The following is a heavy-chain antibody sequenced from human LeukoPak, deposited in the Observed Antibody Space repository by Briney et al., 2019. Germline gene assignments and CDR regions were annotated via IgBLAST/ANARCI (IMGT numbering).Heavy chain of an antibody. V-gene: IGHV3-23*01. Sequence: PGGSLRLSCAASGFTFSNSAMSWVRQAPGKGLEWVSGISGGPGNTYYADAVKGRFTISRDNSKNTLYLQMNSLRAEDTAVYYCARDRRPTYYFDYWGQGTLVTVSS. J-gene: IGHJ4*02. CDR1: GFTFSNSA. CDR3: ARDRRPTYYFDY. CDR2: ISGGPGNT.